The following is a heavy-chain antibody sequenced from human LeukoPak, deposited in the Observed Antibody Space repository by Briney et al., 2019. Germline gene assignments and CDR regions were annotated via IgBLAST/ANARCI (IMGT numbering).Heavy chain of an antibody. J-gene: IGHJ6*02. Sequence: SQTLSLTCAISGDSVSRNSGTWNWIRQSPSRGLEWLGRTYYRSKWYNDYAVSVKSRVTINPDTSRNQFSLQLNSVTPEDTAVYYCATRRAFPHLLWFGGVPPYGMDVWGQETTVTVSS. CDR1: GDSVSRNSGT. D-gene: IGHD3-10*01. CDR2: TYYRSKWYN. V-gene: IGHV6-1*01. CDR3: ATRRAFPHLLWFGGVPPYGMDV.